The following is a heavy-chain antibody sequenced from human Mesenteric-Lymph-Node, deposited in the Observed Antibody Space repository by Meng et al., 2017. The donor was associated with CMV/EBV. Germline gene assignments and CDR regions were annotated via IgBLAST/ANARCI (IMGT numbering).Heavy chain of an antibody. CDR1: SGSINSYS. V-gene: IGHV4-59*01. J-gene: IGHJ4*02. CDR3: ATSTGWTYYFDY. D-gene: IGHD6-19*01. Sequence: LSCTVSSGSINSYSWSWLRQPPGKGLEWIASIDYSVNTDYNPSLGSRVTISLDTSNHEVSLRLSSVTGADTALYYCATSTGWTYYFDYWGQGILVTVSS. CDR2: IDYSVNT.